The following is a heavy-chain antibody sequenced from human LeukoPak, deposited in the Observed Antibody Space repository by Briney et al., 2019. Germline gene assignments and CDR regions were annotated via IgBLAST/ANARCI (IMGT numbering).Heavy chain of an antibody. CDR1: GGSISSHY. V-gene: IGHV4-59*11. J-gene: IGHJ4*02. CDR3: AREFDY. CDR2: IYYSGST. Sequence: SETLSLTCTVSGGSISSHYWSWIRQPPGKGLEWIGYIYYSGSTNYNPSLKSRVTISVDTSKNQFSLKLSSVIAADTAVYYCAREFDYWGQGTLVTVSS.